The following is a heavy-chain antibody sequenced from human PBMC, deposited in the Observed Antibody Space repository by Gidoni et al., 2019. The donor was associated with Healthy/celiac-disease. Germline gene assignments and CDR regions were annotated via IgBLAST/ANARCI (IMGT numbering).Heavy chain of an antibody. Sequence: EVQLVESGGGLVQPGGSLRLSCAASGFTFSDHYMDWVRQAPGKGLEWVGRTRNKANSYTTEYAASVKGRFTISRDDSKNSLYLQMNSLKTEDTAVYYCASLSPAAAGTVGYFDYWGQGTLVTVSS. CDR2: TRNKANSYTT. D-gene: IGHD6-13*01. J-gene: IGHJ4*02. CDR1: GFTFSDHY. V-gene: IGHV3-72*01. CDR3: ASLSPAAAGTVGYFDY.